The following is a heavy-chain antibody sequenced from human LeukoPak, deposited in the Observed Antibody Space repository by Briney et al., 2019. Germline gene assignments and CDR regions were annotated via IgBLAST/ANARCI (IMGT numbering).Heavy chain of an antibody. Sequence: SETLSLTCTVSGGSIGSYYWSWIRQPPGKGLEWIGYIYYSGSTNYNPSLKSRVTISVDTSKNQFSLKLSSVTAADTAVYYCAREKDSSSPHAFDIWGQGTMVTVSS. CDR3: AREKDSSSPHAFDI. V-gene: IGHV4-59*01. CDR1: GGSIGSYY. J-gene: IGHJ3*02. D-gene: IGHD6-13*01. CDR2: IYYSGST.